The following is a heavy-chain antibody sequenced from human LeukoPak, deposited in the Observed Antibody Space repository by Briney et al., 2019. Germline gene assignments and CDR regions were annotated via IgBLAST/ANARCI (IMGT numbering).Heavy chain of an antibody. J-gene: IGHJ4*02. Sequence: PGGSLRLSCAASGFTFSSYSMNWDRQAPGKGLEWVSSISSSSYIYYADSVKGRFTISRDNAKNSLYLQMNSLRAEDTAVYYCARDFRFGGDYWGQGTLVTVSS. CDR3: ARDFRFGGDY. CDR1: GFTFSSYS. D-gene: IGHD3-10*01. CDR2: ISSSSYI. V-gene: IGHV3-21*01.